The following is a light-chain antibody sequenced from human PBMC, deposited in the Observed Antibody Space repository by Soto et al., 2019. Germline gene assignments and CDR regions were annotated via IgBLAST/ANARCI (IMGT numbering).Light chain of an antibody. CDR1: QGISSY. J-gene: IGKJ5*01. V-gene: IGKV1-9*01. Sequence: DIQLTQSPSFLSASVGDRVTITCRASQGISSYLAWYQQKPGKAPKILIYAESTLQSGVPSRLSGSGSGTEFTLTISRLQPEDFATYYCQKLNSYPITCGQGTRLEIK. CDR2: AES. CDR3: QKLNSYPIT.